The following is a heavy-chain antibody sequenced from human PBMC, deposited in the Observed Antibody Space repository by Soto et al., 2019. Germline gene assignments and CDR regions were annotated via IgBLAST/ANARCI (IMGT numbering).Heavy chain of an antibody. CDR3: GRVPVDTYMIYWSDP. D-gene: IGHD3-16*01. CDR1: GDSVSSGNYY. V-gene: IGHV4-61*01. Sequence: PSETLSLTCTVSGDSVSSGNYYWSWIRQPPGKGLEWIGSIYFTGNTNYNPSLKSRLTMSIDTSRNLFSPRPGSVTAADTAVYYCGRVPVDTYMIYWSDPWGQGTLVTVSS. J-gene: IGHJ5*02. CDR2: IYFTGNT.